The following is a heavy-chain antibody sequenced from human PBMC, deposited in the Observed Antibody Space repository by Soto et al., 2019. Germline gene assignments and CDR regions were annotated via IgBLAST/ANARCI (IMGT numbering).Heavy chain of an antibody. Sequence: SVKXSCKASGGTFSSYTISWVRQAPGQGLEWMGRIIPILGIANYAQKFQGRVTITADKSTSTAYMELSSLRSEDTAVYYCASRDSSGSVLQAFDYWGQGTLVTVSS. J-gene: IGHJ4*02. CDR3: ASRDSSGSVLQAFDY. D-gene: IGHD6-19*01. V-gene: IGHV1-69*02. CDR2: IIPILGIA. CDR1: GGTFSSYT.